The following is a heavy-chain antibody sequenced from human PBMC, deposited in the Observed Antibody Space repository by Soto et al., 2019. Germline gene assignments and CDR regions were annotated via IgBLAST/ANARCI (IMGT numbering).Heavy chain of an antibody. J-gene: IGHJ4*02. CDR2: INHSGST. D-gene: IGHD3-10*01. CDR3: ARGRPRGYYYGSGSPSDFDY. V-gene: IGHV4-34*01. CDR1: GGSFSGYY. Sequence: QVQLQQWGAGLLKPSETLSLTCAVYGGSFSGYYWSWIRQPPGKGLEWIGEINHSGSTNYNPSLKSRVTISVDTTKNQFSLMLSCVTAADTAVYYCARGRPRGYYYGSGSPSDFDYWGQGTLVTVSS.